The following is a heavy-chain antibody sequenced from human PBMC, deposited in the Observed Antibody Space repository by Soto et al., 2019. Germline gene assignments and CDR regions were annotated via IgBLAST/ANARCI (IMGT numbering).Heavy chain of an antibody. CDR2: ISGNVGSTT. V-gene: IGHV3-23*01. CDR3: AKHRGFVAGPFDS. D-gene: IGHD6-19*01. Sequence: ESGGGLAQPGGSLRLSCAVSGITFTNYAMGWVHQAPGKGLEWVSGISGNVGSTTHYADSVKGRFTISRDNSKNILFLQMNSLRAEDTAVYYCAKHRGFVAGPFDSWGQGTLVIVSS. CDR1: GITFTNYA. J-gene: IGHJ4*02.